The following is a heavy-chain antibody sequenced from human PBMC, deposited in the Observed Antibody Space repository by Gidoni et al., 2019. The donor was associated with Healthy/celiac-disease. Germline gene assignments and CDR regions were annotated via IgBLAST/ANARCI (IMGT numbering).Heavy chain of an antibody. V-gene: IGHV3-74*01. Sequence: EVQLVESGGGLVPPGGSLRIYCAASGFTFSSDGMNWLRQAPGKGLVWFSRIKSDGSSTSYADSVKGRFTISRDNAKNTLYRQMNSLRAEDTAVYYCARDVREAFDYWGQGTLVTVSS. CDR2: IKSDGSST. CDR1: GFTFSSDG. CDR3: ARDVREAFDY. J-gene: IGHJ4*02.